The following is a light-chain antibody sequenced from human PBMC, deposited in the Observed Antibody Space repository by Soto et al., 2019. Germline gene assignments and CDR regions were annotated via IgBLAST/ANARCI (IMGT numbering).Light chain of an antibody. Sequence: EIVLTQSPATLSLSPGERATLSCRASQSVSTTYLAWYQQKPGQAPRVLIYGASSRATGIPDRFSGSGSGTDFTLTISRLEPEDFAVYYCQQYETSPRTFGQGTKGDIK. J-gene: IGKJ1*01. V-gene: IGKV3-20*01. CDR2: GAS. CDR1: QSVSTTY. CDR3: QQYETSPRT.